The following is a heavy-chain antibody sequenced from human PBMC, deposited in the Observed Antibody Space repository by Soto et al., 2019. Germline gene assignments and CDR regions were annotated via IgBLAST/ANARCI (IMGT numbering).Heavy chain of an antibody. J-gene: IGHJ3*02. CDR1: GGSISSYY. Sequence: ETLSLTCTVSGGSISSYYWSWIRQPPGKGLEWIGFIYYSGSTNYNPSLKSRVTISVDTSKNQFSLKLSSVTAADTAVYYCARVYYDMAFDIWGQGTMVTVSS. CDR2: IYYSGST. V-gene: IGHV4-59*01. D-gene: IGHD3-22*01. CDR3: ARVYYDMAFDI.